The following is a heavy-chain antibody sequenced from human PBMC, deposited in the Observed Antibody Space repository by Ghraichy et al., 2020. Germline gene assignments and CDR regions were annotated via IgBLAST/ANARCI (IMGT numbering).Heavy chain of an antibody. Sequence: GESLNISCAASGFTFSSYAMHWVRQAPGKGLEWVAVISYDGSNKYYADSVKGRFTISRDNSKNTLYLQMNSLRAEDTAVYYCARGSYGDYPLRGTYYYYYYYMDVWGKGTTVTVSS. J-gene: IGHJ6*03. D-gene: IGHD4-17*01. CDR3: ARGSYGDYPLRGTYYYYYYYMDV. V-gene: IGHV3-30*04. CDR2: ISYDGSNK. CDR1: GFTFSSYA.